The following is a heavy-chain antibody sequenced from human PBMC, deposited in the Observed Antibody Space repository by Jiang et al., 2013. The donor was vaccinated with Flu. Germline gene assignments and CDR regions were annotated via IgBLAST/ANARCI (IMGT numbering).Heavy chain of an antibody. CDR3: ARGPQWLRHAFDI. CDR1: GGSFSGYY. V-gene: IGHV4-34*01. Sequence: TLSLTCAVYGGSFSGYYWSWIRQPPGKGLEWIGEINHSGSTNYNPSLKSRVTISVDTSKNQFSLKLSSVTAADTAVYYCARGPQWLRHAFDIWGQGTMVTVSS. J-gene: IGHJ3*02. D-gene: IGHD5-12*01. CDR2: INHSGST.